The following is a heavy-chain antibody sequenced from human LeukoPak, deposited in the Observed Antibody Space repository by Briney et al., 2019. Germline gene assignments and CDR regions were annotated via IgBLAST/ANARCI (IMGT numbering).Heavy chain of an antibody. D-gene: IGHD5-12*01. CDR1: GYTFTSYG. V-gene: IGHV1-18*04. J-gene: IGHJ4*02. CDR3: ARDRSGYDYVTYFDY. Sequence: ASVKVSCKASGYTFTSYGISWVRQAPGQGLKWMGWISAYNGNTNYAQKLQGRVTMTTDTSTSTAYMELRSLRSDDTAVYYCARDRSGYDYVTYFDYWGQGTLVTVSS. CDR2: ISAYNGNT.